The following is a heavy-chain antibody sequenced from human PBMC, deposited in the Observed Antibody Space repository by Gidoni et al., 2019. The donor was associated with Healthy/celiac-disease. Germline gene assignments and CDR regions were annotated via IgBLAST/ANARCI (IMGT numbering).Heavy chain of an antibody. Sequence: QLQLQESGPGLVKPSETLSLTCTVSGGSISSSSYYWGWIRQPPGKGLEWIGSIYYSGSTYYHPSLKSRVTISVDTSKNQFSLKLSSVTAADTAVYYCARAEYFEYSSSIYNWFDPWGQGTLVTVSS. D-gene: IGHD6-6*01. J-gene: IGHJ5*02. CDR3: ARAEYFEYSSSIYNWFDP. V-gene: IGHV4-39*07. CDR1: GGSISSSSYY. CDR2: IYYSGST.